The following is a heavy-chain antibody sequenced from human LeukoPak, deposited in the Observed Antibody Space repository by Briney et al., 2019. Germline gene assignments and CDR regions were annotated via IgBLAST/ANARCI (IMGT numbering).Heavy chain of an antibody. V-gene: IGHV4-39*07. CDR1: GGSISSSSYY. CDR3: ARERFYCSGGSCYSAYYYYMDV. CDR2: IYYSGST. D-gene: IGHD2-15*01. J-gene: IGHJ6*03. Sequence: SETLSLTCTVSGGSISSSSYYWGWIRQPPGRGLEWIGSIYYSGSTNYNPSLKSRVTISVDTSKNQFSLKLSSVTAADTAVYYCARERFYCSGGSCYSAYYYYMDVWGKGTTVTVSS.